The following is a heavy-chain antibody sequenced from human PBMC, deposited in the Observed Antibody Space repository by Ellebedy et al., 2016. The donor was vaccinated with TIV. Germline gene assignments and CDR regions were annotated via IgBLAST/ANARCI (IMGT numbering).Heavy chain of an antibody. V-gene: IGHV7-4-1*02. CDR3: ARAAAAGFFWYFDL. Sequence: AASVKVSCKASGYSFINYAMNWMRQAPGQGLEWMGWINTNTGNPTYAQGFTGRFVFSLDTSVSTAYLHISSLKAEDTAMYYCARAAAAGFFWYFDLWGRGTLVTVSS. CDR2: INTNTGNP. J-gene: IGHJ2*01. D-gene: IGHD6-13*01. CDR1: GYSFINYA.